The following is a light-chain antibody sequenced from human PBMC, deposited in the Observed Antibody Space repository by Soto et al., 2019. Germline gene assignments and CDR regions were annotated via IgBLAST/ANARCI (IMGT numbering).Light chain of an antibody. CDR2: GAF. CDR1: QRVSARY. CDR3: QQYGNSPLT. V-gene: IGKV3-20*01. Sequence: EIVLTQSPGTLSLSPGERATLSCRASQRVSARYLAWYQQTPGQGPRLLIYGAFSRATGTPDRFSGSGSGTDFTLTISRLEPEDFAVYYCQQYGNSPLTFGPGTRVEIK. J-gene: IGKJ3*01.